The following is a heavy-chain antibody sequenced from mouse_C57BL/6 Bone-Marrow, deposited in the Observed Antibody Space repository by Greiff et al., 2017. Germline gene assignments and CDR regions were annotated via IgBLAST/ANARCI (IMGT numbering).Heavy chain of an antibody. CDR1: GYAFSSYW. CDR2: IYPGDGDT. CDR3: ARTGAAQATRFAY. Sequence: VQLQQPGPELVKPGASVKLSCKASGYAFSSYWMHWVKQRPGQGLEWIGSIYPGDGDTNYNGKFKGKATLTADKSSSTAYMQLSSLTSEDSAVYFCARTGAAQATRFAYWGQGTLVTVSA. J-gene: IGHJ3*01. D-gene: IGHD3-2*02. V-gene: IGHV1-82*01.